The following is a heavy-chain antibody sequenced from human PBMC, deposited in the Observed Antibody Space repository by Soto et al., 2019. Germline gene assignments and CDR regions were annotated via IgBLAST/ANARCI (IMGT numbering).Heavy chain of an antibody. CDR2: INHSGST. CDR1: GGSFSGYY. Sequence: QVQLQQWGAGLLKPSETLSLTCAVYGGSFSGYYWSWIRQPPGKGLEWIGEINHSGSTNYNPSLTQRVTISLDTPNNKFRLKLSSATAANTAVYYGARGNGVATRIYYYYEGMDVWCQGTTVTVSS. J-gene: IGHJ6*02. CDR3: ARGNGVATRIYYYYEGMDV. D-gene: IGHD2-8*01. V-gene: IGHV4-34*01.